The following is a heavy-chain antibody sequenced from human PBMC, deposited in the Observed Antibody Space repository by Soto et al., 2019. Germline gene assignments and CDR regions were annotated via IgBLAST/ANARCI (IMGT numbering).Heavy chain of an antibody. CDR3: ARGGYSSSSSALYFDY. CDR1: GGAISNYY. CDR2: IFSGVST. Sequence: SETLSLTCTVSGGAISNYYWSWIRQSCWTGLEWVGRIFSGVSTSYNPSLKTRVTMSVDTSKRQFSLKLSSVTAADTAVYYCARGGYSSSSSALYFDYWGQGTLVTVSS. D-gene: IGHD6-6*01. J-gene: IGHJ4*02. V-gene: IGHV4-4*07.